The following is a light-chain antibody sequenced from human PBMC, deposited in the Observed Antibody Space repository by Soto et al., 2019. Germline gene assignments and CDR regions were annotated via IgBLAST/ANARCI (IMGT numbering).Light chain of an antibody. CDR1: QGLVYSNGNIY. Sequence: DVVMTQSPLSLSVTVGQSASISCKSSQGLVYSNGNIYLNWFHQRPGQSPRRLIYMISKRDSGVPDRFSGSGSGTDFTLTLSRVEAEDVGVYYCMQGTHWPWTFGQGTKVEMK. CDR2: MIS. CDR3: MQGTHWPWT. V-gene: IGKV2-30*01. J-gene: IGKJ1*01.